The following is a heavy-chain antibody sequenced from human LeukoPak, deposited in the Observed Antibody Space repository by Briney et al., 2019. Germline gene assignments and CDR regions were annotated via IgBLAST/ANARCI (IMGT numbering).Heavy chain of an antibody. CDR2: ISGDGDST. V-gene: IGHV3-43*02. D-gene: IGHD3-3*01. Sequence: PGGSLRLSCAASGFTFDDYVMHWVRQAPGKGLEWVSLISGDGDSTYYGDSVKGRFTISRDNRKNSLYMEMNSLRAEDTALYYCAKYGVVLGDSTVDAFDIWGQGTMVTVSS. CDR3: AKYGVVLGDSTVDAFDI. CDR1: GFTFDDYV. J-gene: IGHJ3*02.